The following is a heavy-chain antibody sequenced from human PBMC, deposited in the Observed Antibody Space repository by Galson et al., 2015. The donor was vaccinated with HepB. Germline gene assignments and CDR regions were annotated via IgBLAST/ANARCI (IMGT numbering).Heavy chain of an antibody. CDR2: IKSKTDGGTT. J-gene: IGHJ6*02. D-gene: IGHD1-1*01. CDR3: TTRGPVDNIYYYYGMDV. Sequence: SLRLSCAASGFTFSNAWMSWVRQAPGKGLEWVGRIKSKTDGGTTDYAAPVKGRFTIPRDDSKNTLYLQMNSLKTEDTAVYYCTTRGPVDNIYYYYGMDVWGQGTTVTVSS. V-gene: IGHV3-15*01. CDR1: GFTFSNAW.